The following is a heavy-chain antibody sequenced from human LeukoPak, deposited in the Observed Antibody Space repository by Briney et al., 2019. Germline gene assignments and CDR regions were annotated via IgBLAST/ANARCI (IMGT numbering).Heavy chain of an antibody. CDR3: ARGLAYCGGDCYTYFDY. CDR1: GFTFSSYS. Sequence: GGSLRLSCAASGFTFSSYSMNWVRQAPGKGLEWVSSISSSSSYIYYADSVKGRFTISRDNAKNSLYLQMNSLRAEDTAVYYCARGLAYCGGDCYTYFDYWGQGTLSPSPQ. V-gene: IGHV3-21*01. CDR2: ISSSSSYI. D-gene: IGHD2-21*01. J-gene: IGHJ4*02.